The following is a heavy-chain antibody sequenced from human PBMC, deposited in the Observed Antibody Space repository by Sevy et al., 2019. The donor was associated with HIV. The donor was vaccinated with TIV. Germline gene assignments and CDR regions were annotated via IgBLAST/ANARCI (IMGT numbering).Heavy chain of an antibody. CDR1: GFTVSINY. CDR3: ARITGWRFDY. V-gene: IGHV3-11*04. J-gene: IGHJ4*02. D-gene: IGHD6-19*01. CDR2: ISNSGGTT. Sequence: GGSLRLSCSASGFTVSINYMTWVRQAPGKGLEWVSYISNSGGTTYYADSVKGRFTISRDNAKNSLYLQMNSLRAEDTAVYYCARITGWRFDYWGQGTLVTVSS.